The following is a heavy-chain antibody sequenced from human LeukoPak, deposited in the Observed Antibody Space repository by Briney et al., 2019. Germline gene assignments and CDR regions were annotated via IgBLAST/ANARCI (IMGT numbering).Heavy chain of an antibody. CDR3: AKGYSSGWWGAGDY. D-gene: IGHD6-19*01. V-gene: IGHV3-9*01. J-gene: IGHJ4*02. CDR2: ICWNSGSI. CDR1: GFTLDDYA. Sequence: GGSLRLSCAPSGFTLDDYAMHGVPQAPGESLEGGSGICWNSGSIGSADSVKGRFTSSRDNAKNSLYLQMNSLRAAETALYYCAKGYSSGWWGAGDYWGQGTLVTVSS.